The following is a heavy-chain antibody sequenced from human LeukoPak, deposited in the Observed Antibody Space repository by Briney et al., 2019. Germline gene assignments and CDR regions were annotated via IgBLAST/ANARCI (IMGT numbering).Heavy chain of an antibody. CDR1: GGTLSSYA. V-gene: IGHV1-69*04. CDR2: IIPILGIA. Sequence: SVKVSCKASGGTLSSYAISWVRQAPGQGLEWMGRIIPILGIANYAQKFQGRVTITADKSTSTAYMELSSLRSEDTAVYYCASSHYYDSSGYYVLDYWGQGTLGTVSS. D-gene: IGHD3-22*01. CDR3: ASSHYYDSSGYYVLDY. J-gene: IGHJ4*02.